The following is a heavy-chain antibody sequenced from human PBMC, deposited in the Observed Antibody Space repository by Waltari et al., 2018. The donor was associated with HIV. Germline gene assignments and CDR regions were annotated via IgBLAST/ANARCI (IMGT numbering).Heavy chain of an antibody. CDR2: FYYSGSS. D-gene: IGHD3-16*01. CDR1: GASVSSGTYY. J-gene: IGHJ4*02. V-gene: IGHV4-61*01. Sequence: QVQLQESGPGLVKPSETLSLTCTVSGASVSSGTYYWSWVRQPPGKGLEWIGYFYYSGSSNYNPSLKSRVTLSVDTSKNQFSLTLNSVTAADAAIYYCATLGGPKAYWGQGTLVFVSS. CDR3: ATLGGPKAY.